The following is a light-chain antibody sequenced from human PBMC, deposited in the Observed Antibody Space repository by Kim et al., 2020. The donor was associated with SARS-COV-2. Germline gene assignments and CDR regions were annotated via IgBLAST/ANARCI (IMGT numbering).Light chain of an antibody. J-gene: IGKJ2*01. V-gene: IGKV1-9*01. CDR1: QDINNY. CDR3: QPHKTYPQT. CDR2: VAS. Sequence: IQLTQSPSSLSASVADRVTITCRASQDINNYLAWYQQKPGKAPKLLIYVASTLRSGVPSRFRGSGSGTDFTLTISSLQPEDFATYYCQPHKTYPQTLGQGTKLEI.